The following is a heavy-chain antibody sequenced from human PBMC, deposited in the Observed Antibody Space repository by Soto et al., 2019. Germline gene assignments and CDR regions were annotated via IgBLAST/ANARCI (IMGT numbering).Heavy chain of an antibody. CDR2: IYYSGST. J-gene: IGHJ5*02. CDR1: GGSISSYY. CDR3: ARRLLDP. Sequence: SETLSLTCTVSGGSISSYYWSWIRQPPGKGLEWIGYIYYSGSTNYNPSLKSRVTISVDTSKNQFSLKLSSVTAADTAVYYCARRLLDPWGQGTLVTVSS. D-gene: IGHD5-12*01. V-gene: IGHV4-59*08.